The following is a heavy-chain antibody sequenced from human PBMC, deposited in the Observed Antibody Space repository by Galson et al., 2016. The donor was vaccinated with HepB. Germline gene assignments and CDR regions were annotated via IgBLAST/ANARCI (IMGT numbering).Heavy chain of an antibody. CDR3: ARYSVYLFDY. J-gene: IGHJ4*02. CDR2: ISWNSGSI. V-gene: IGHV3-9*01. Sequence: SLRLSCAASGFTFESYAMNWVRQAPGKGLEWVSGISWNSGSIGYADSVKGRFTISRDNAKNYLFLQMNSMRAEDRALYCCARYSVYLFDYWGQGTLVTVSS. CDR1: GFTFESYA. D-gene: IGHD5/OR15-5a*01.